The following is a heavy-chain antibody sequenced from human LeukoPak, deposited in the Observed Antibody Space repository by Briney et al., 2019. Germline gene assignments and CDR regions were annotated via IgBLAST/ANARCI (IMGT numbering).Heavy chain of an antibody. CDR3: CGSGGHYNFYFDY. CDR1: GFTFSSLG. D-gene: IGHD2-15*01. V-gene: IGHV3-64*04. J-gene: IGHJ4*02. CDR2: IGSDGDST. Sequence: GGSLRLSCSASGFTFSSLGMHWVRQAPGKGLEHVSTIGSDGDSTYYADSVKGRFTISRDNSKNTLYLQMNSLRAEDTAVYYCCGSGGHYNFYFDYWGQGTLVTVSS.